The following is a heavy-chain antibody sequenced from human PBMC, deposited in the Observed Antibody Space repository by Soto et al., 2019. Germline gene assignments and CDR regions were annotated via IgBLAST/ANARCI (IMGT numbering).Heavy chain of an antibody. D-gene: IGHD6-19*01. Sequence: QVQLPQWGAGLLKPSETLSLTCAVYGGSFSGYYWSWIRQPPGTGLEWIGEINHSGSTNYNPTLKSRVTISVDTSKNQFSLKLSSVTAADTAVYDWATYSPGVAVAGRRGYFDYWGQGTLVTVSS. J-gene: IGHJ4*02. CDR3: ATYSPGVAVAGRRGYFDY. CDR1: GGSFSGYY. CDR2: INHSGST. V-gene: IGHV4-34*01.